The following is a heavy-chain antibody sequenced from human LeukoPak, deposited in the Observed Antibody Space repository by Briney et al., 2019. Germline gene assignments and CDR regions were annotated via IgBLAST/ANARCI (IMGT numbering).Heavy chain of an antibody. CDR2: INEDGSEK. V-gene: IGHV3-7*01. CDR3: ARSKIDY. J-gene: IGHJ4*02. CDR1: GFTFSNHW. Sequence: PGGSLTLSCTASGFTFSNHWMMWVRQAPGKGLEWVANINEDGSEKYYADSVEGRFTISRDNAKNSLDLQMNSLRADDTAIYYCARSKIDYWGQGTLVTVSS. D-gene: IGHD4-11*01.